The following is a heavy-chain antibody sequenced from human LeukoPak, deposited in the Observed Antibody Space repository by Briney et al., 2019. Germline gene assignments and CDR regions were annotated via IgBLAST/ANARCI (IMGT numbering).Heavy chain of an antibody. CDR1: GDSISSYS. V-gene: IGHV4-59*01. Sequence: SETLALTCTVSGDSISSYSWSWIRQPPGKGLEWIGFIYFSGTTNYNPSLKSRVTISVDTSKNQFSLKLSSVTAADTAVYYCARGYCSGGSCHTFNYWGQGTLVTVSS. CDR3: ARGYCSGGSCHTFNY. CDR2: IYFSGTT. D-gene: IGHD2-15*01. J-gene: IGHJ4*02.